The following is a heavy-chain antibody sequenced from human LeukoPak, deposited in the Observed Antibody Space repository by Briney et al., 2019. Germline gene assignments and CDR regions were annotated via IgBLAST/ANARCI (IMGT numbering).Heavy chain of an antibody. CDR2: IYYSGTT. CDR1: GDSISSYY. Sequence: NPSETLSLTCTVSGDSISSYYWSWIRQPPGKGLEWIGYIYYSGTTNYNPSPKSRVTISVDMSKNQFSLKLSSVTAADTAVYYCARRRPAHDAFDIWGQGTLVTVSS. D-gene: IGHD2-2*01. CDR3: ARRRPAHDAFDI. V-gene: IGHV4-59*01. J-gene: IGHJ3*02.